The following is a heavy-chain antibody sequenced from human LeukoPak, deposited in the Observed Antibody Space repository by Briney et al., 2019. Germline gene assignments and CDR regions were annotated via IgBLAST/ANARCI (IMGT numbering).Heavy chain of an antibody. V-gene: IGHV3-48*01. CDR2: ISSSSSTI. J-gene: IGHJ3*02. CDR3: AREPRLEGPWERWLQEGARGGHKFDAFDI. CDR1: GFTFSSYS. Sequence: GGSLRLSCAASGFTFSSYSMNWVRQAPGKGLEWVSYISSSSSTIYYADSVKGRFTISRDNAKNSLYLQMNSLRAEDTAVYYCAREPRLEGPWERWLQEGARGGHKFDAFDIWGQGTMVTVSS. D-gene: IGHD5-24*01.